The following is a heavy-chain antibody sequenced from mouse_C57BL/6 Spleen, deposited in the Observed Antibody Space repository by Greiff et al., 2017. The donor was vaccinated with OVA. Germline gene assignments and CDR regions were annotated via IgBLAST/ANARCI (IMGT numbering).Heavy chain of an antibody. Sequence: VHVQQSGAELVRPGASVKLSCTASGFHFKDDYMPWVQQRPEQGLAWIGWIAPDNGDTDYASKFPGKATRTADTSSNTAYLQLSSLTSEDTAVYYCTECSSFYARDYWGQGTSVTVSS. V-gene: IGHV14-4*01. CDR1: GFHFKDDY. CDR2: IAPDNGDT. D-gene: IGHD1-1*01. J-gene: IGHJ4*01. CDR3: TECSSFYARDY.